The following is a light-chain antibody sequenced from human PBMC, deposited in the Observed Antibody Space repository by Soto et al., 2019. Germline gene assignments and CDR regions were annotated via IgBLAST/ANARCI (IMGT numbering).Light chain of an antibody. Sequence: QSALAQPPSASGSPGQSVTISCTGTSSDVGDNYVSWYQQHLGKAPKLIIYDVTKRPSGVPDRFSGSKSGNTASLTISGLQAEDEAEYHCCSYAGTYSVVFGGGTKLTVL. CDR1: SSDVGDNY. J-gene: IGLJ3*02. CDR3: CSYAGTYSVV. V-gene: IGLV2-11*01. CDR2: DVT.